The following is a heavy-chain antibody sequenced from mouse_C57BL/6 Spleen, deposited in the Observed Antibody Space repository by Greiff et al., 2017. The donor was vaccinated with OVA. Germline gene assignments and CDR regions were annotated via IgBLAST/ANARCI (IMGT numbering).Heavy chain of an antibody. CDR3: GRGYAMDY. CDR1: GYTFTSYW. J-gene: IGHJ4*01. CDR2: IDPSDSYT. V-gene: IGHV1-59*01. Sequence: QVHVKQPGAELVRPGTSVKLSCKASGYTFTSYWMHWVKQRPGQGLEWIGVIDPSDSYTNYNQKFKGKATLTVDTSSSTAYMQLSSLTSEDSAVYYCGRGYAMDYWGQGTSVTVSS.